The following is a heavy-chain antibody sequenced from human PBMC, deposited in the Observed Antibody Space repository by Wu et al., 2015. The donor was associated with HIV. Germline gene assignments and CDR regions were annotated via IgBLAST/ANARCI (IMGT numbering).Heavy chain of an antibody. CDR1: GYTFTSYY. CDR2: INPSGGST. Sequence: QVQLVQSGAEVKKPGASVKVSCKASGYTFTSYYMHWVRQAPGQGLEWMGIINPSGGSTSYAQKFQGRVTMTRDTSISTAYMELSRLRSDDTAVYYCASTIFGVVILDYYMDVWGKGTTVTVSS. D-gene: IGHD3-3*01. CDR3: ASTIFGVVILDYYMDV. V-gene: IGHV1-46*01. J-gene: IGHJ6*03.